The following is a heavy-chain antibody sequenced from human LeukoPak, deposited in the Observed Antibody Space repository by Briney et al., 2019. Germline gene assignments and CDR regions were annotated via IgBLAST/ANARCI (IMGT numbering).Heavy chain of an antibody. J-gene: IGHJ3*02. V-gene: IGHV4-31*03. D-gene: IGHD3-22*01. CDR1: GGSISSGGYY. CDR2: IYYSGST. Sequence: SETLSLTCTVSGGSISSGGYYWSWIRQHPGKGLEWIGYIYYSGSTNYNPSLKSRVTISVDTSKNQFSLKLSSVTAADTAVYYCALSSGYYDDAFDIWGQGTMVTVSS. CDR3: ALSSGYYDDAFDI.